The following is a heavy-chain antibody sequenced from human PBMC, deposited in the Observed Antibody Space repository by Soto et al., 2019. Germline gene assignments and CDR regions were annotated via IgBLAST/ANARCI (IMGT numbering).Heavy chain of an antibody. V-gene: IGHV4-59*01. CDR1: GGSISSYY. CDR3: ARGFDYVGLDY. Sequence: XXTLSLPFTVSGGSISSYYWRWIRQPPGKGLEWIGYIYYSGSTNYNPSLKSRVTISVDTSKNQFSLKLSSVTAADTAVYYCARGFDYVGLDYWGQGTLVTV. D-gene: IGHD3-16*01. J-gene: IGHJ4*02. CDR2: IYYSGST.